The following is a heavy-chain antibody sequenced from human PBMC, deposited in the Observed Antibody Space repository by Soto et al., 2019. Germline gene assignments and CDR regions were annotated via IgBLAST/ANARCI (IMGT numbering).Heavy chain of an antibody. CDR1: GVTCGDAG. CDR3: TTDNFSGGVTIDYYGMDV. D-gene: IGHD3-16*01. Sequence: GGSLRLWWAAAGVTCGDAGRNWVRQAPGKGLEWVGRIKSKTDGGTTDYAAPVKGRFTISRDDSKNTLYLQMNSLKTEDTAVYYCTTDNFSGGVTIDYYGMDVWGQGTTVTVSS. CDR2: IKSKTDGGTT. J-gene: IGHJ6*02. V-gene: IGHV3-15*07.